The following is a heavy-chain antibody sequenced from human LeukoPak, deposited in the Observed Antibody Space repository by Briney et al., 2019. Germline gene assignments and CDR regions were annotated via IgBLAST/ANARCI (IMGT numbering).Heavy chain of an antibody. D-gene: IGHD6-13*01. J-gene: IGHJ6*03. Sequence: SVKVSCKASGGTFSSYAISWVRQAPGQGLEWMGGIIPIFGTASYAQKFQGRVTITTDESTSTAYMELSSLRSEDTAVYYCARASSSWSEGYYYYYMDVWGKGTTVTVSS. CDR2: IIPIFGTA. V-gene: IGHV1-69*05. CDR3: ARASSSWSEGYYYYYMDV. CDR1: GGTFSSYA.